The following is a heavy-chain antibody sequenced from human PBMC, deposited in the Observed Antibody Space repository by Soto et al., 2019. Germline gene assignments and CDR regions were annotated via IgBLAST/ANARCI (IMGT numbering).Heavy chain of an antibody. CDR2: INANGGTT. CDR3: ARDRQFHCISGVCATSHYYGRDV. V-gene: IGHV1-46*01. Sequence: ASVKVSCKASGYTFPSHYIHWVRQAPGQGLEWMGIINANGGTTIYAQKLQGRVAFAIDSSTNTVYMYLTNLRSEDTAMYSCARDRQFHCISGVCATSHYYGRDVWGQGSTVTVSS. D-gene: IGHD2-8*01. J-gene: IGHJ6*02. CDR1: GYTFPSHY.